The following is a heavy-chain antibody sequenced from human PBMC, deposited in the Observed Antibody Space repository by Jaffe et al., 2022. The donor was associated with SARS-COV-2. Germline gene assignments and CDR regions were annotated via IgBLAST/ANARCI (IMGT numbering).Heavy chain of an antibody. CDR1: GGSISSSSYY. J-gene: IGHJ4*02. Sequence: QLQLQESGPGLVKPSETLSLTCTVSGGSISSSSYYWGWIRQPPGKGLEWIGSIYYSGSTYYNPSLKSRVTISVDTSKNQFSLKLSSVTAADTAVYYCARTHYYGSGSYRVWGQGTLVTVSS. CDR3: ARTHYYGSGSYRV. V-gene: IGHV4-39*01. D-gene: IGHD3-10*01. CDR2: IYYSGST.